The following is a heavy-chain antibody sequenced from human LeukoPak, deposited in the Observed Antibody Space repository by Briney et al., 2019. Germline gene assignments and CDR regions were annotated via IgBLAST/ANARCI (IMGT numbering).Heavy chain of an antibody. CDR3: ARESYDSPMDV. V-gene: IGHV4-4*07. Sequence: SETLSLTCTVSGGSFSGYYWSWIRQPAGKGLEWIGRIYTSGSTNYNPSLKSRVTMSVDTSKNQFSLKLSSVTAADTAVYYCARESYDSPMDVWGKGTTVTVSS. CDR1: GGSFSGYY. D-gene: IGHD3-22*01. J-gene: IGHJ6*04. CDR2: IYTSGST.